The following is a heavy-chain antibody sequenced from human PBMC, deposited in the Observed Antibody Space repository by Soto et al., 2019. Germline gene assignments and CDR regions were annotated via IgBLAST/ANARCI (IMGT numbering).Heavy chain of an antibody. Sequence: QVQLVQSGAEVKQPGASVKVSCKASGYTFTSYGISWVRQAPGQGLEWMGWISAYNGNTNYAQKLQGRVTMTTDTSTSTAYMELRSLRSDYTAVYYGARASTIFGVLYYMDVWGKGTTVTVSS. D-gene: IGHD3-3*01. V-gene: IGHV1-18*01. CDR3: ARASTIFGVLYYMDV. J-gene: IGHJ6*03. CDR2: ISAYNGNT. CDR1: GYTFTSYG.